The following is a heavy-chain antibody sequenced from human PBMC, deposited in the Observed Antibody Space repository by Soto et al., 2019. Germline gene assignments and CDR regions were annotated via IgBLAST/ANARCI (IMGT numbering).Heavy chain of an antibody. CDR2: INPNSGET. J-gene: IGHJ4*02. CDR3: ARDTRPLWYFDY. CDR1: GYIFIDYY. V-gene: IGHV1-2*06. Sequence: VQLVQSGADVKKPGASVKVSCKASGYIFIDYYIHWLRQAPGQGLEWVGRINPNSGETRYAETFLGRVTMTRDTSNNTAYMELSRLRSDDTAVYYCARDTRPLWYFDYWGQGTRVTVSS. D-gene: IGHD6-6*01.